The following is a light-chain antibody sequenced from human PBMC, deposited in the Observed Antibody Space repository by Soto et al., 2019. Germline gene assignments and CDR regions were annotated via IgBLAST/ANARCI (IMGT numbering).Light chain of an antibody. CDR1: QDISNN. CDR3: QPLRSNPLT. J-gene: IGKJ5*01. V-gene: IGKV1-9*01. Sequence: DILLTQSPSFLSASVGDRVTITCRASQDISNNLVWYQQKPGKAPKVLIYAGSTLQTGVPAKFSGSGSGTEFSLTISSLQPEDFATYYCQPLRSNPLTFGQGTRLEI. CDR2: AGS.